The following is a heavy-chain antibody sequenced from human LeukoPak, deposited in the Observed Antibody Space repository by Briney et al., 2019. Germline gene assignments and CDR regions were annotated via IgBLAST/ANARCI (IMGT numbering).Heavy chain of an antibody. J-gene: IGHJ4*02. CDR1: GFTFSSYS. CDR3: ARDYGGNSPGFSTFDY. D-gene: IGHD4-23*01. V-gene: IGHV3-21*01. CDR2: ISTRSIFI. Sequence: PGGSLRLSCAASGFTFSSYSFNWVRQAPGKGLEWVSSISTRSIFIYYADSVKGRFTISRDDAKKSVDLQMNSLRVEDTAVYYCARDYGGNSPGFSTFDYWGQGTLVTVSS.